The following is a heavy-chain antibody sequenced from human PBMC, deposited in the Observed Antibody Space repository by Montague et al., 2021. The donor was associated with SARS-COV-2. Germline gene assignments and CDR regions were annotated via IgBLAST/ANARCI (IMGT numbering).Heavy chain of an antibody. J-gene: IGHJ3*02. Sequence: SETLSLTCTVSGGSISSSNYYWGWLRQPPGKGLEWIGSIYCSGSTYYNPSLKSRVTISVDTSKNQFSLKLSSVTAADTAVYYCASPTYYYDSSGSDAFDIWGQGTMVTVSS. CDR2: IYCSGST. D-gene: IGHD3-22*01. CDR3: ASPTYYYDSSGSDAFDI. CDR1: GGSISSSNYY. V-gene: IGHV4-39*01.